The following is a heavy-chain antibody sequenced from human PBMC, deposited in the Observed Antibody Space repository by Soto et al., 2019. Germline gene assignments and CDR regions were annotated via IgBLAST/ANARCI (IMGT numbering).Heavy chain of an antibody. CDR1: GYTFTSYG. D-gene: IGHD4-17*01. CDR2: ISAYNGNT. CDR3: ARAGLGYGGNTGDASDI. Sequence: QVQLVQSGAEVKKPGASVKVSCKASGYTFTSYGISWVRQAPGQGLEWMGWISAYNGNTNYAQKLQGRVTMTTDTAXSXXYMELRSLRSDDTAVYYCARAGLGYGGNTGDASDIWGQGTMVTVSS. J-gene: IGHJ3*02. V-gene: IGHV1-18*01.